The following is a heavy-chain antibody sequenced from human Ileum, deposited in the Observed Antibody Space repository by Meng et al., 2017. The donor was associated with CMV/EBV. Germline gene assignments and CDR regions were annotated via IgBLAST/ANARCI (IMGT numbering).Heavy chain of an antibody. CDR1: GGSLSSCSYC. D-gene: IGHD5-18*01. J-gene: IGHJ4*02. CDR2: IYYPGST. Sequence: SGGSLSSCSYCWSWILQPPGKGLVWIGYIYYPGSTNYNPSLKSRVTISIETSKNHFSLRLRSVTAADTAFYYCARGYSYTYGFDYWGQGTLVTVSS. V-gene: IGHV4-61*03. CDR3: ARGYSYTYGFDY.